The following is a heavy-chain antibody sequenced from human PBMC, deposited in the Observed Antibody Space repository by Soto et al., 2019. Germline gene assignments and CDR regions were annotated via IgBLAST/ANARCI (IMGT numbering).Heavy chain of an antibody. CDR1: GFTFADYA. CDR3: ARDGGFCGASCHIGYWYFGL. D-gene: IGHD2-15*01. J-gene: IGHJ2*01. CDR2: IRPKNNGGKI. V-gene: IGHV3-49*03. Sequence: EVQLVESGGDLVEPGRSLRLSCAASGFTFADYAMSWFRQAPGTGLEGVGFIRPKNNGGKIEYAAPVEGIFFISRDDSKSTAYLQMNSLKTEDTAVYYCARDGGFCGASCHIGYWYFGLLGRGTPVTVSS.